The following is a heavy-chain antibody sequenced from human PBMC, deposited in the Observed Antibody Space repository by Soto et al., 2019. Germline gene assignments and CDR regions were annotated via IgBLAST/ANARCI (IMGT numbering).Heavy chain of an antibody. Sequence: AAVKDFCKASGYTFTSYVIRWVRQAPGQGPEWMGWISAYNGNNNYAQKLQGRVTMTTDKSTRTAYMERRSLRSDDTAVYYCARDFSQRGQHFTRFYPWGQGTLVTVSS. CDR2: ISAYNGNN. V-gene: IGHV1-18*04. J-gene: IGHJ5*02. CDR1: GYTFTSYV. CDR3: ARDFSQRGQHFTRFYP. D-gene: IGHD6-13*01.